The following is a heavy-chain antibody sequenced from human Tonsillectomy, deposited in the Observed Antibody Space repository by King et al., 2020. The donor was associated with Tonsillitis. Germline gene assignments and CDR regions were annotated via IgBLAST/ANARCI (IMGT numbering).Heavy chain of an antibody. CDR1: GGSISSSTYY. Sequence: LQLQESGPGLVKPSETLSLTCTVSGGSISSSTYYWGWIRQPPGKGLEWIGSIYYSGSTYYNPSLKSRVTISVDTSKNQFSLKLTSVTAADTAVYYCARRDDYDDDYWGQGTLVTVPS. CDR2: IYYSGST. D-gene: IGHD5-24*01. CDR3: ARRDDYDDDY. J-gene: IGHJ4*02. V-gene: IGHV4-39*07.